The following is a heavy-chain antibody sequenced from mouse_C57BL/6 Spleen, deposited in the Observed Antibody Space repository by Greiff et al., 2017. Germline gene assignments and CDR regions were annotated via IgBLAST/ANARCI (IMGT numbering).Heavy chain of an antibody. CDR1: GYTFTSYW. Sequence: QVQLQQSGAELVKPGASVKLSCKASGYTFTSYWMQWVKQRPGQGLEWIGEIDPSDSYTNYNQKFKGKATLTVDTSSSTAYMQLSSLTSEDSAVYYCARGDYDDGYYAMDYWGQGTSVTVSS. V-gene: IGHV1-50*01. J-gene: IGHJ4*01. CDR3: ARGDYDDGYYAMDY. CDR2: IDPSDSYT. D-gene: IGHD2-4*01.